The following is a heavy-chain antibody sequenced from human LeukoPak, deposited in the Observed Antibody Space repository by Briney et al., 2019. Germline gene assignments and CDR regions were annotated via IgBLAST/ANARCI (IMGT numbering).Heavy chain of an antibody. CDR1: GFTFSEYY. CDR2: ISSSGTTI. J-gene: IGHJ3*02. V-gene: IGHV3-11*01. CDR3: AREDYDAFDI. Sequence: GGSLGLSCAASGFTFSEYYMSCIRQAPGKGLEWVSYISSSGTTIYYADSVKGRFTISRENAKNSLYLQMNSQRDEDTAVYYCAREDYDAFDIWGQGTMVTVSS. D-gene: IGHD4-11*01.